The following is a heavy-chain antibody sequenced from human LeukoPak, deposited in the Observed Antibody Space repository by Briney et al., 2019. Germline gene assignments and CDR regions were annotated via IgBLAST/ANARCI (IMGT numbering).Heavy chain of an antibody. CDR3: ARGGSGPFYFDY. V-gene: IGHV1-3*01. Sequence: ASVKVSCKASGYTFINYAVHWVRQAPGQRLEWMGWINADNSNTLYSQNFQGRVTITRDTSASTAYTELSSLRSEDTAVYYCARGGSGPFYFDYWGQGTLVTVSA. J-gene: IGHJ4*02. CDR2: INADNSNT. CDR1: GYTFINYA. D-gene: IGHD6-19*01.